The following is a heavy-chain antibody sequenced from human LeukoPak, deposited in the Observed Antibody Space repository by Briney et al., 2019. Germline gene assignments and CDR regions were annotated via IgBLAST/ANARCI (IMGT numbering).Heavy chain of an antibody. V-gene: IGHV3-23*01. Sequence: EGSLRLSCAASGFTFSSYAMSWVRQAPGKGLEWVSTISDSGANTYYADSVRGRFTISRDNSKNTLYLQKNSLRADDTAIYYCAKSMTLQWRGFFDLWGRGTHVTVSS. CDR1: GFTFSSYA. D-gene: IGHD6-19*01. CDR3: AKSMTLQWRGFFDL. CDR2: ISDSGANT. J-gene: IGHJ2*01.